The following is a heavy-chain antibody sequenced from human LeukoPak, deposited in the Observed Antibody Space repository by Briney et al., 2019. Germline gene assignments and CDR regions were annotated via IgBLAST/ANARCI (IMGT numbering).Heavy chain of an antibody. V-gene: IGHV4-34*01. CDR3: ARTYYYDSSGYYQGLNWFDP. CDR1: GGSFSGYY. CDR2: INHSGST. J-gene: IGHJ5*02. Sequence: KASETLSLTCAVYGGSFSGYYWSWIRQPPGKGLEWIGEINHSGSTNYNPSLKSRVTISVDTSKNQFSLKLSSVTAADTAVYYCARTYYYDSSGYYQGLNWFDPWGQGTLVTVSS. D-gene: IGHD3-22*01.